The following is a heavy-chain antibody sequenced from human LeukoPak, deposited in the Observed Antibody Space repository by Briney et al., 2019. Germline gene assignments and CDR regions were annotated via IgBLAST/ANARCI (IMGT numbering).Heavy chain of an antibody. V-gene: IGHV3-30*18. D-gene: IGHD3-22*01. J-gene: IGHJ4*02. CDR3: AKDRSGYFDY. Sequence: QSGGSLRLSCAASGFTFSSYGMHWVRQAPGKGLEWVAVISYDGSNKYYADSVKGRFTIPRDNSKNTLYLQMNSLRAEDTAVYYCAKDRSGYFDYWGQGTLVTVSS. CDR2: ISYDGSNK. CDR1: GFTFSSYG.